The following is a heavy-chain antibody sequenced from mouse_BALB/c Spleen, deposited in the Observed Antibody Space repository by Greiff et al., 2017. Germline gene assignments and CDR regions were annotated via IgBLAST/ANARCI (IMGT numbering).Heavy chain of an antibody. Sequence: EVKVEESGPGLVKPSQSLSLTCTVTGYSITSDYAWNWIRQFPGNKLEWMGYISYSGSTSYNPSLKSRISITRDTSKNQFFLQLNSVTTEDTATYYCARQLGRSAMDYWGQGTSVTVSS. CDR2: ISYSGST. J-gene: IGHJ4*01. CDR1: GYSITSDYA. D-gene: IGHD4-1*02. CDR3: ARQLGRSAMDY. V-gene: IGHV3-2*02.